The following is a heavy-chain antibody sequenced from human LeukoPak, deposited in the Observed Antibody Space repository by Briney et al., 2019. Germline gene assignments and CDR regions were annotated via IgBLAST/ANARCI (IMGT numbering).Heavy chain of an antibody. D-gene: IGHD5-18*01. CDR2: IIPIFGTA. V-gene: IGHV1-69*13. CDR3: ARDILVGDTAMGIYYYYGMDV. J-gene: IGHJ6*02. CDR1: GGTFSSYA. Sequence: SVKVSCKASGGTFSSYAISWVRQAPGQGLEWMGGIIPIFGTANYAQKFQGRVTITADVSTSTAYMELSSLRSEDTAVYYCARDILVGDTAMGIYYYYGMDVWGQGTTVTVSS.